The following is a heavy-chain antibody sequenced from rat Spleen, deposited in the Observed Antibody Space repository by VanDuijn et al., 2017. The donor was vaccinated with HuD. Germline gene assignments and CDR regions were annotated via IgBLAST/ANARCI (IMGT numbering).Heavy chain of an antibody. CDR1: GFTFSSFP. CDR3: ARPSPRLTGSSGGLAY. J-gene: IGHJ3*01. V-gene: IGHV5-46*01. D-gene: IGHD5-1*01. Sequence: EVQLVESGGGLVQPGGSLKLSCAASGFTFSSFPMAWVRQAPTKGLEWVATISTSGGSTYYRDSVKGRFTISRDTAKSTLYLQMNSLKSDDTATYYCARPSPRLTGSSGGLAYWGRGTLVTVSS. CDR2: ISTSGGST.